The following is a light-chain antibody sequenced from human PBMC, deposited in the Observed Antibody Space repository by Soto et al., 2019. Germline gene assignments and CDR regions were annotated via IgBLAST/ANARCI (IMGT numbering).Light chain of an antibody. CDR2: EVN. V-gene: IGLV2-8*01. Sequence: QSVLTQPPSASGSPGQSVTISCTGTSSDVGGYNYVSWYQQHPGKVPKLMIYEVNKRPSGVPDRFSGSKSGNTASLTVSGLQAEDEADYYCFSHRGGDSHVFGTGTKLTVL. CDR1: SSDVGGYNY. J-gene: IGLJ1*01. CDR3: FSHRGGDSHV.